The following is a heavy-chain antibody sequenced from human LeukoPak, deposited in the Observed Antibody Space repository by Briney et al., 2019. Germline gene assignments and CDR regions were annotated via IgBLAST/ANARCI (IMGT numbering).Heavy chain of an antibody. D-gene: IGHD4-17*01. CDR1: GGSISSYY. Sequence: PSETLSLTCTVSGGSISSYYWSWIRQPPGKGLEWIGSIYHSGSTYYNPSLKSRVTISVDTSKNQFSLKLSSVTAADTAVYYCARSDYASWSWFDPWGQGTLVTVSS. V-gene: IGHV4-59*08. CDR3: ARSDYASWSWFDP. J-gene: IGHJ5*02. CDR2: IYHSGST.